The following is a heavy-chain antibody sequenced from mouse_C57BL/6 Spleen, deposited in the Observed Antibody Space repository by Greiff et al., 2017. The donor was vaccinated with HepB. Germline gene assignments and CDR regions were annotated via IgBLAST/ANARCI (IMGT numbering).Heavy chain of an antibody. J-gene: IGHJ2*01. V-gene: IGHV7-3*01. CDR1: GFTFTDYY. D-gene: IGHD1-1*01. Sequence: EVKLMESGGGLVQPGGSLSLSCAASGFTFTDYYMSWVRQPPGKALEWLGFIRNKADGYTTEYSASVKGRFTISRDNSQSILYLQMNALRAEDSATYYCARSPYYYGVAPYFDYWGQGTTLTVSS. CDR2: IRNKADGYTT. CDR3: ARSPYYYGVAPYFDY.